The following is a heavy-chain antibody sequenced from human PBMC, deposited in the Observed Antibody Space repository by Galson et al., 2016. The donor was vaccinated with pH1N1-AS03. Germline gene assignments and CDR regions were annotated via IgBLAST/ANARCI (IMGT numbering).Heavy chain of an antibody. CDR2: IIPMLGRG. CDR1: GGTFSTNG. CDR3: ARGRDSSSSSIFVY. Sequence: SVKVSCKASGGTFSTNGFTWVRQAPGQGLEWMGRIIPMLGRGNYAQKFQDRVTIIADISTSTTYMELSNLTSEDTAIYYCARGRDSSSSSIFVYWGQGTQVTVSS. J-gene: IGHJ4*02. V-gene: IGHV1-69*04. D-gene: IGHD6-6*01.